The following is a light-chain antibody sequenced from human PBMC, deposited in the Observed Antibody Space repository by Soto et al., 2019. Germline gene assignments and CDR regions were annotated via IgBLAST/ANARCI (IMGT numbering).Light chain of an antibody. V-gene: IGKV1-5*01. Sequence: DIQMTQSPSTLSASVGDRVTITCRASQSISSWLAWYQQKPGQAPKLLIYDASSVESGVPSRFSGSGSGTEFTLTISSRQPDEFATYCCQQYNSYSGTFGQGTKVDIK. CDR3: QQYNSYSGT. CDR1: QSISSW. CDR2: DAS. J-gene: IGKJ1*01.